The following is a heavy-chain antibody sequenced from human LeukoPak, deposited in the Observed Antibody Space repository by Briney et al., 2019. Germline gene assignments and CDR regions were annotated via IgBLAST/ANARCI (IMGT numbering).Heavy chain of an antibody. CDR3: ARDYGPTYYYYYGMDV. Sequence: PGGSLRLSCAASGFTFSSYEMNWVRQAPGKGLEWVSYISSSGSTIYYADSVKGRFTISRDNAKNSLYLQMNSLRAEDTAVYYCARDYGPTYYYYYGMDVWGQGTTVTVSS. D-gene: IGHD4-17*01. J-gene: IGHJ6*02. V-gene: IGHV3-48*03. CDR1: GFTFSSYE. CDR2: ISSSGSTI.